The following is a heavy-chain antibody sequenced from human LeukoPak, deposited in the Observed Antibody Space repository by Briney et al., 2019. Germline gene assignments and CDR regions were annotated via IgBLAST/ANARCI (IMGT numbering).Heavy chain of an antibody. D-gene: IGHD3-22*01. Sequence: PGGSLRLSCAASGFTFSSYGMHWVRQAPGKGLEWVAFIRYDGSNKYYADSVKGRFTISRDNSKNTLYLQMNSLRAEDTAVYYCARDRVVVPWGYYYYMDVWGKGTTVTVSS. CDR1: GFTFSSYG. CDR2: IRYDGSNK. V-gene: IGHV3-30*02. CDR3: ARDRVVVPWGYYYYMDV. J-gene: IGHJ6*03.